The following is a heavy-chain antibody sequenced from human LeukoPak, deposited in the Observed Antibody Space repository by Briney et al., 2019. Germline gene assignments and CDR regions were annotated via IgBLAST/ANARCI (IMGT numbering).Heavy chain of an antibody. V-gene: IGHV3-33*01. J-gene: IGHJ4*02. CDR3: ARNSYYEYYFDY. CDR2: IWNDGGNK. D-gene: IGHD5-12*01. Sequence: GRSLRLSCAASGFTFSTYGMHWVRQAPGKGLEWVAFIWNDGGNKYYADSVKGRFTISRDNSKNTLYLQMNSLRAEDTAVYYCARNSYYEYYFDYWGQGTLVTVSS. CDR1: GFTFSTYG.